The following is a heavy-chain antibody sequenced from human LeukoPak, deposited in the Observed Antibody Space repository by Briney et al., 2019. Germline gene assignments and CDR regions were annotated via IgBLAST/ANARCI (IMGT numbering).Heavy chain of an antibody. CDR3: ARASYYYDSSGYYPIGDRYFDL. D-gene: IGHD3-22*01. Sequence: GGSLRLSCAASGFTFSSYAMSWVRQAPGKGLEWVSAISGSGGSTYYADSVKGRFTISRDNSKNSLYLQMNSLRAEDTAVYYCARASYYYDSSGYYPIGDRYFDLWGRGTLVTVSS. J-gene: IGHJ2*01. CDR1: GFTFSSYA. V-gene: IGHV3-23*01. CDR2: ISGSGGST.